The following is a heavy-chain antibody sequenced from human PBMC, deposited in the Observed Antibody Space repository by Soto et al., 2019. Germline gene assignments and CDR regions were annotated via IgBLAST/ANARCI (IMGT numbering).Heavy chain of an antibody. V-gene: IGHV4-39*07. Sequence: SETLSLTCTVSGGSISSSSYYWGWIRQPPGKGLEWIGSIYYSGSTYYNPSLKSRVTISVDTSKNQFSLKLSSVTAADTAVYYCARGGLGYCSGGSCYSAELSRYYYGMDVWGQGTTVTVSS. CDR2: IYYSGST. CDR1: GGSISSSSYY. CDR3: ARGGLGYCSGGSCYSAELSRYYYGMDV. J-gene: IGHJ6*02. D-gene: IGHD2-15*01.